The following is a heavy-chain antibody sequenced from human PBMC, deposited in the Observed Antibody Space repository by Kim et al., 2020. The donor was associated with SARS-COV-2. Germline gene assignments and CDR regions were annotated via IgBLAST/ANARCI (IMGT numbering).Heavy chain of an antibody. D-gene: IGHD3-10*01. V-gene: IGHV1-18*01. CDR3: ARACDGSGSYHRADAFDI. Sequence: ASVKVSRKASGYTFTSYGISWVRQAPGQGLEWMGWISAYNGNTNYAQKLQGRVTMTTDTSTSTAYMELRSLRSDDTAVYYCARACDGSGSYHRADAFDIWGQGTMVTVSS. CDR2: ISAYNGNT. CDR1: GYTFTSYG. J-gene: IGHJ3*02.